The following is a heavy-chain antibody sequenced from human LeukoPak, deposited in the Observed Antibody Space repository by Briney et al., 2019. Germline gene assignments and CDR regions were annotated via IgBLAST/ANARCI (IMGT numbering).Heavy chain of an antibody. CDR3: AKVDGAVAYYYYYGMDV. CDR1: GFTFSSYA. Sequence: GGSLRLSCAASGFTFSSYAMSWVRQAPGKGLEWVSAISGSGGSTYYADSVKGRFTISRDNSKNTLYLQMNSLRAEDTAVYYCAKVDGAVAYYYYYGMDVWGQGTTVTVSS. CDR2: ISGSGGST. D-gene: IGHD6-19*01. V-gene: IGHV3-23*01. J-gene: IGHJ6*02.